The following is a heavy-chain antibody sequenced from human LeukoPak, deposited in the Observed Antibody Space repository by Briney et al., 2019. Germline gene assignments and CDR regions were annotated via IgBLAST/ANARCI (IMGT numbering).Heavy chain of an antibody. J-gene: IGHJ4*02. V-gene: IGHV3-48*04. Sequence: GGSLRLSCAASGFTFSSYSMNWVRQAPGKGLEWVSYISSSSSTIYYADSVKGRFTISRDNAKNSLYLQMNSLRAEDTAVYYCARDSSGWYGHFDYWGQGTLVTVSS. D-gene: IGHD6-19*01. CDR2: ISSSSSTI. CDR1: GFTFSSYS. CDR3: ARDSSGWYGHFDY.